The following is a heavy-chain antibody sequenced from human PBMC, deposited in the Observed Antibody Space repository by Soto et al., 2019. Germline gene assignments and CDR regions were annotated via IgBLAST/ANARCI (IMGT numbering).Heavy chain of an antibody. D-gene: IGHD3-16*02. CDR2: IKQDGGEK. V-gene: IGHV3-7*04. CDR3: ARGAFPTWGTYPLDY. J-gene: IGHJ4*02. CDR1: GFTFTSYW. Sequence: EVQLVESGGGLVQPGGSLRPSCAASGFTFTSYWMTWVRQAPGKGLEWVANIKQDGGEKYYVGSVKGRFTISRDNAENSLYLQLDSLRAEDAAVYYCARGAFPTWGTYPLDYWGQGTLVTVSS.